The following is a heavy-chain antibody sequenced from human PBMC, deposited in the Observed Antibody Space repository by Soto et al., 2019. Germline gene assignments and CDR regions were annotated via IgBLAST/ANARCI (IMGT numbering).Heavy chain of an antibody. CDR2: ISAYNGNT. J-gene: IGHJ6*02. D-gene: IGHD2-15*01. Sequence: ASVKVSCKASGYTFTSCGISWVRQAPGQGLEWMGWISAYNGNTNYAQKLQGRVTMTTDTSTSTAYMELRSLRSDDTAVYYCARDGAGYCSGGSCYSDYYYGMDVWGQGTTVTVSS. CDR1: GYTFTSCG. V-gene: IGHV1-18*04. CDR3: ARDGAGYCSGGSCYSDYYYGMDV.